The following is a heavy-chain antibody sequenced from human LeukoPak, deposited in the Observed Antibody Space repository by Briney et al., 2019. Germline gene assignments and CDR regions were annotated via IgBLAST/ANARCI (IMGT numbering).Heavy chain of an antibody. J-gene: IGHJ4*02. CDR3: ARGTISLDY. CDR1: GFTFSSYS. V-gene: IGHV3-21*01. D-gene: IGHD3-10*01. Sequence: PGGSLRLSCAASGFTFSSYSMNWVRQAPGKGLEWASSMSSSSSYIYYADSVKGRFTIPRDNAKNSLYLQMNSLRAAATAVYYCARGTISLDYWGQGTLVTVSS. CDR2: MSSSSSYI.